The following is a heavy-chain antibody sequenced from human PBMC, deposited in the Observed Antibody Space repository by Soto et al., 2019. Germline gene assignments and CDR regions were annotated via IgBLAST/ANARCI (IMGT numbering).Heavy chain of an antibody. Sequence: PGGSLRLSCTASGIAFTNAWMDWVRQAPGKGLEWVGRIKSNADGGAADYPAPVKGRFIISRDDSRNTLYLQMNSLKTEDTAVYYCTTEMRHTSGWYGAFDIWGQGTMVTVSS. V-gene: IGHV3-15*01. CDR3: TTEMRHTSGWYGAFDI. CDR1: GIAFTNAW. CDR2: IKSNADGGAA. J-gene: IGHJ3*02. D-gene: IGHD6-19*01.